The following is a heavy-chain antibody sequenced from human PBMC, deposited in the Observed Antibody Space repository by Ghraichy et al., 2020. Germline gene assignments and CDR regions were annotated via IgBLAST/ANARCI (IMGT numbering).Heavy chain of an antibody. CDR2: INHSGST. J-gene: IGHJ6*02. D-gene: IGHD3-10*01. CDR1: GGSFSGYY. CDR3: AATRITMVRGVKGYYYGMDV. V-gene: IGHV4-34*01. Sequence: SETLSLTCAVYGGSFSGYYWSWIRQPPGKGLEWIGEINHSGSTNYNPSLKSRVTISVDTSKNQFSLKLSSVTAADTAVYYCAATRITMVRGVKGYYYGMDVWGQGTTVTVSS.